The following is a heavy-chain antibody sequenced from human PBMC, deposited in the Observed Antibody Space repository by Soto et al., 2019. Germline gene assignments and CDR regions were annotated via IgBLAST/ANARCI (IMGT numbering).Heavy chain of an antibody. V-gene: IGHV1-8*02. D-gene: IGHD3-9*01. CDR2: VNPNSGDT. J-gene: IGHJ1*01. Sequence: QMQLVQSGAEVKKPGASVKVSCKASGYTFSSYDITWVRQAAGQGLEWMGWVNPNSGDTDYTQKFQGRVTMTRDTSTNTAYRELSSLRSEDTAVYYCGRNGFLDWFGDLWGQGTLVTVSS. CDR3: GRNGFLDWFGDL. CDR1: GYTFSSYD.